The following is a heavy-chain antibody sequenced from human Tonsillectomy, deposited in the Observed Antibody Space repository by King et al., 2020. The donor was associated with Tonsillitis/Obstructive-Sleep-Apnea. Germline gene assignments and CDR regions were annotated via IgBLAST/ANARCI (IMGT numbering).Heavy chain of an antibody. CDR2: VDYSGDT. D-gene: IGHD1-26*01. Sequence: QLQESGPGLVKPSETLSLTCTVSGGSISSYYWSWIRQPPGKGLECIGYVDYSGDTNYNPSLTSRVTISVDTSKNQFSLKLSSVTAADTAVYYCATVGSFDAFDIWGQGTMVAVSS. J-gene: IGHJ3*02. V-gene: IGHV4-59*01. CDR1: GGSISSYY. CDR3: ATVGSFDAFDI.